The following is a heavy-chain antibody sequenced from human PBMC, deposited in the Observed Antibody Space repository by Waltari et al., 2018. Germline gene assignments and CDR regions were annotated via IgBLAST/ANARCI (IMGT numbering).Heavy chain of an antibody. V-gene: IGHV3-30*01. CDR2: ISYDGSNK. CDR3: ARDQVGMDV. Sequence: QVQLVESGGGVVQPGRSLRLSCAASGFTFRSYAMHWVRQAPGKGLEWVAVISYDGSNKYYADSVKGRFTISRDNSKNTLYLQMNSLRAEDTAVYYCARDQVGMDVWGQGTTVTVSS. J-gene: IGHJ6*02. CDR1: GFTFRSYA.